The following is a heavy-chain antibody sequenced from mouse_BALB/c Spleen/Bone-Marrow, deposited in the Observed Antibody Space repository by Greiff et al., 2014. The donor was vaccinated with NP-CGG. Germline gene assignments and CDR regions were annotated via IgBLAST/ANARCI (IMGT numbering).Heavy chain of an antibody. CDR3: ARGLRDWYFDV. Sequence: VMLVESGAELAKPGASVKMSCKASGYTFTTYWIHWVKQRPGQGLEWIGYINPSTGNTEYNQKFRDGATLTADKSSSTPYMQLSSLTSEDSAVYYCARGLRDWYFDVWGAGTTVTVSS. CDR1: GYTFTTYW. D-gene: IGHD2-4*01. CDR2: INPSTGNT. J-gene: IGHJ1*01. V-gene: IGHV1-7*01.